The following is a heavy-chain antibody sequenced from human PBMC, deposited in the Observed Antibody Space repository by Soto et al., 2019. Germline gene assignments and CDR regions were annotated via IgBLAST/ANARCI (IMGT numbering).Heavy chain of an antibody. CDR3: ARQELGYCSGGSCYEHFDY. CDR1: GGSISSGDYS. Sequence: SETLSLTCTVSGGSISSGDYSWSWVRQSPGKGLEWIGSIYNSGSTYYNPSLKSRVTISVDTSKNQFSLKLSSVTAADTAVYYCARQELGYCSGGSCYEHFDYWGQGTLVTVSS. J-gene: IGHJ4*02. CDR2: IYNSGST. D-gene: IGHD2-15*01. V-gene: IGHV4-39*01.